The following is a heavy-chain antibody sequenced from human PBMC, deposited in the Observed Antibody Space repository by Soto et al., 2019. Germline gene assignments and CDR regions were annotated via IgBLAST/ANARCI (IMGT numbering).Heavy chain of an antibody. D-gene: IGHD6-19*01. CDR2: VYYTGST. Sequence: SETLSLTCSVSGGSISGSYWSWIRQSPGEGLEWLGYVYYTGSTNYSPSLRSRVSISVDTSKNEFSLRLSSVTAADTAVYFCARSVAVPGAHIDYWGQGTQVTVSS. V-gene: IGHV4-59*01. CDR3: ARSVAVPGAHIDY. CDR1: GGSISGSY. J-gene: IGHJ4*02.